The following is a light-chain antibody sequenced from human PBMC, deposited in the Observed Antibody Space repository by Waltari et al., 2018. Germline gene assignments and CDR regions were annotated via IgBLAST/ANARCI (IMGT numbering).Light chain of an antibody. CDR2: VGS. Sequence: EILMTQSQPSLPVSPGEPASISCRSSQSLLLSNGYNYLDWYLQKPGEHPHVLIYVGSNRASGVPDRFRGSGSGTDVTLNISRVEAEDVGVYYCRQIVQPARTFGQGTRLEIK. J-gene: IGKJ2*01. CDR3: RQIVQPART. V-gene: IGKV2-28*01. CDR1: QSLLLSNGYNY.